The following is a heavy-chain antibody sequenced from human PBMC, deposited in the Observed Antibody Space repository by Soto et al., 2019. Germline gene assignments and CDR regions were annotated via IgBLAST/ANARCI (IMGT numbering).Heavy chain of an antibody. D-gene: IGHD3-10*01. V-gene: IGHV1-3*01. CDR2: INAGNGNT. Sequence: AASVKVSCKASGYTFTSYAMHWVRQAPGQRLEWMGWINAGNGNTKYSQKFQGRVTITRDTSASTAYMELSSLRSEDTAVYYCAMGRSYYYYYGMDVWGQGTTVTVSS. CDR3: AMGRSYYYYYGMDV. CDR1: GYTFTSYA. J-gene: IGHJ6*02.